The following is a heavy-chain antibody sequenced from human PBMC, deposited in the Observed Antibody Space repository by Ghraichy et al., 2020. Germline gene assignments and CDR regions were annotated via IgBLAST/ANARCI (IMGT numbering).Heavy chain of an antibody. V-gene: IGHV5-51*01. J-gene: IGHJ4*02. CDR2: IYPGDSDT. Sequence: GESLNISCTGSGYIFTTYWIAWVRQIPGKGLDYIGTIYPGDSDTRYSPSFQGQVTISADKSISTAYLQWRSLKASDTAIYYCARRMRGDGYKTLDYWGQGTLVTVSS. D-gene: IGHD5-24*01. CDR3: ARRMRGDGYKTLDY. CDR1: GYIFTTYW.